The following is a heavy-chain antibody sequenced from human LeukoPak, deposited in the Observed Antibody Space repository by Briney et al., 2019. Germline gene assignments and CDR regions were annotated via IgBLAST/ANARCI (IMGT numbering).Heavy chain of an antibody. CDR2: IYYSGST. CDR3: ARTQEDGYSDY. CDR1: GGSISSYY. J-gene: IGHJ4*02. D-gene: IGHD5-24*01. V-gene: IGHV4-59*08. Sequence: SETPSLTCTVSGGSISSYYWSWIRQPPGKGLEWVGYIYYSGSTNYNPSLKSRVTISVDTSKKQFSLKLSSVTAADTAVYYCARTQEDGYSDYWGQGTLVTVSS.